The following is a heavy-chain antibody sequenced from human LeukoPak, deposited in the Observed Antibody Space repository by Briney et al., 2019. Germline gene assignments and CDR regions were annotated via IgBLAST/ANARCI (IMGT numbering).Heavy chain of an antibody. D-gene: IGHD3-3*01. V-gene: IGHV1-8*01. CDR3: ARTLPYYDFWSGYFRTPTMNAFDI. Sequence: GASVKVSCKASGYTFTSYDINWVRQATGQGLEWMGWMNPNSGNTGYAQKFQGRVTITRNTSISTAYMELSSLRSEDTAVYYCARTLPYYDFWSGYFRTPTMNAFDIWGQGTMVTVSS. CDR1: GYTFTSYD. J-gene: IGHJ3*02. CDR2: MNPNSGNT.